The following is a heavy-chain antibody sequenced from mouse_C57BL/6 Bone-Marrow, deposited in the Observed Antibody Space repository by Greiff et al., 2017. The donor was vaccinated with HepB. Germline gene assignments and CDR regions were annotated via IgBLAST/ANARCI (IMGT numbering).Heavy chain of an antibody. CDR3: ARLLWYPYYYAMDY. V-gene: IGHV1-78*01. D-gene: IGHD2-1*01. CDR1: GYPFADHT. J-gene: IGHJ4*01. Sequence: VQLQQSDAELVKPGASVKISCKVSGYPFADHTIHWMKQRPEQGLEWIGYIYPRDVSTKYNEKFKGKATLTADKSSSTAYMQLNSLTSEDSAVYFCARLLWYPYYYAMDYWGQGTSVTVSS. CDR2: IYPRDVST.